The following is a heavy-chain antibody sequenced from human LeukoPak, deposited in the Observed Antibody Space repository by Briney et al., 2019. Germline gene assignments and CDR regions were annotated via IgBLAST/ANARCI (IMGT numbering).Heavy chain of an antibody. CDR2: INAGNGNT. J-gene: IGHJ4*02. Sequence: GASVKVSCKASGYSFTSYGIHWVRQAPGQRLEWMGWINAGNGNTKYSQKFQDRVTITRDTSASTAYMELSSLRSEDTAVYYCARDIVVVTAMFYFDYWGQGTLVTVSS. D-gene: IGHD2-21*02. CDR1: GYSFTSYG. CDR3: ARDIVVVTAMFYFDY. V-gene: IGHV1-3*01.